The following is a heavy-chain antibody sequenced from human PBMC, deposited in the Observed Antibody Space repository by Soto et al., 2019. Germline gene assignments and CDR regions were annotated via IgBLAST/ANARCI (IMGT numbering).Heavy chain of an antibody. CDR2: IYYSGST. CDR3: ARARYYDFWSGFGYYYYYGMDV. CDR1: GGSISSYY. Sequence: NPSETLSLTCTVSGGSISSYYWSWIRQPPGKGLEWIGYIYYSGSTNYNPSLKSRATVSVDTSKNQFSLKLSSVTAADTAVYYCARARYYDFWSGFGYYYYYGMDVWGQGTTVTVSS. D-gene: IGHD3-3*01. V-gene: IGHV4-59*01. J-gene: IGHJ6*02.